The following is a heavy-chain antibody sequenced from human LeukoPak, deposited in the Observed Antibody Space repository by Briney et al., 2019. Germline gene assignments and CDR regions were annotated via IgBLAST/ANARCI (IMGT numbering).Heavy chain of an antibody. CDR3: ARDNRESLDY. Sequence: SETLSLTCAVYGGSFSGYYWSWLRQPPGKGLEWIGEINHSGSTNYNPSLKSRVTISVDTSKNQFSLKLGSVTAADTAVYYCARDNRESLDYWGQGTLVTVSS. CDR1: GGSFSGYY. J-gene: IGHJ4*02. V-gene: IGHV4-34*01. CDR2: INHSGST.